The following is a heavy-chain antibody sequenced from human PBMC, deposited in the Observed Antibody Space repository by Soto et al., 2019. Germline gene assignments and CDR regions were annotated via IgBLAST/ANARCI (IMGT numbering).Heavy chain of an antibody. CDR2: IYYGGST. D-gene: IGHD5-18*01. V-gene: IGHV4-30-4*01. J-gene: IGHJ4*02. CDR1: GGSISSGDHY. Sequence: SETLSLTCTVSGGSISSGDHYWNWIRQPPGKALEWIGYIYYGGSTYYNPSLKSRVTISVDTSKNQFSLMLRSVTAADTAVHYCARGAGGYSYGNFDYWGQGTLVTVSS. CDR3: ARGAGGYSYGNFDY.